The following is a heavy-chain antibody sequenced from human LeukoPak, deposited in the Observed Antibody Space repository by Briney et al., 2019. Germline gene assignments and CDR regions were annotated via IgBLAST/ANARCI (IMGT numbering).Heavy chain of an antibody. V-gene: IGHV4-38-2*02. D-gene: IGHD5-12*01. J-gene: IGHJ6*03. CDR3: ARDPYSGYYGDYYYYYMDV. CDR2: IYHSGST. CDR1: GYSISSGYY. Sequence: KPSETLSLTCTVSGYSISSGYYWGWIRQPPGKGLEWIGSIYHSGSTYYNPSLKSRVTISVDTSKNQFSLKLSSVTAADTAVYYCARDPYSGYYGDYYYYYMDVWGKGTTVTISS.